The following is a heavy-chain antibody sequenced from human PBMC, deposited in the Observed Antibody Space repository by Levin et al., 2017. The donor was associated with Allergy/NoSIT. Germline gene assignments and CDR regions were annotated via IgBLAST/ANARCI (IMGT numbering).Heavy chain of an antibody. J-gene: IGHJ4*02. V-gene: IGHV3-30-3*01. Sequence: GESLKISFAASGFIFSSYAMHWVRPAPGKGLEWVAFISNDGSNKYYADSVKGRFTISRDNSKNTLYLQMESLRTEDTALYYCARGGILTGFNFDRWGQGTQVTVSS. CDR3: ARGGILTGFNFDR. CDR1: GFIFSSYA. D-gene: IGHD3-9*01. CDR2: ISNDGSNK.